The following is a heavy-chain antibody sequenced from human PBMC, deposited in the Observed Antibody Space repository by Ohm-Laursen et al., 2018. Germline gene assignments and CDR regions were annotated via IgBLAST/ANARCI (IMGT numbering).Heavy chain of an antibody. Sequence: GSSVKVSCKASGYSFTGYYTHWVRQAPGQGLEWMGWINPNSGGTNYAQKFQGRVTMTRDTSISTAYMELSRLRSDDTAVYYCARQRSRTTGTDWHYYGMDVWGQGTTVTVSS. CDR1: GYSFTGYY. V-gene: IGHV1-2*02. CDR3: ARQRSRTTGTDWHYYGMDV. CDR2: INPNSGGT. J-gene: IGHJ6*02. D-gene: IGHD1-1*01.